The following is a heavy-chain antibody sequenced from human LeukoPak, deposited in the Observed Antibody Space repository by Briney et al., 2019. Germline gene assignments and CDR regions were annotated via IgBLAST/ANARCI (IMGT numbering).Heavy chain of an antibody. CDR2: ISSSGSYI. D-gene: IGHD4-17*01. V-gene: IGHV3-21*01. Sequence: GGSLRLSCVASGFTFSTCTMNWVRQAPGKGLEWVSSISSSGSYIYYADSVKGRFTISRDNAKNSLYLQMNSLRAEDTAVYYCARGYGDYGKYYFDSWGQGTLVTVSS. CDR3: ARGYGDYGKYYFDS. CDR1: GFTFSTCT. J-gene: IGHJ4*02.